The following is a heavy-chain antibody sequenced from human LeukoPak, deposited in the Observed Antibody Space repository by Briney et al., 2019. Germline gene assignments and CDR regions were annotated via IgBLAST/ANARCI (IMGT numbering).Heavy chain of an antibody. CDR3: ARELGAYDSSGYYYEGIGY. CDR1: GFTFSSYW. Sequence: PGGSLRLSCAASGFTFSSYWMSWVRQAPGKGLEWVANIKQDGSEKYYVDSVKGRSTISRDNAKNSLYLQMNSLRAEDTAVYYCARELGAYDSSGYYYEGIGYWGQGTLVTVSS. D-gene: IGHD3-22*01. J-gene: IGHJ4*02. V-gene: IGHV3-7*01. CDR2: IKQDGSEK.